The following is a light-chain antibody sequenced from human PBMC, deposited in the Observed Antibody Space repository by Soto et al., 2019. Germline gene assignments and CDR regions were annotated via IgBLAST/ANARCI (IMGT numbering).Light chain of an antibody. V-gene: IGLV2-14*01. CDR1: SSDVGGYNY. CDR3: SSYTTSGTPV. Sequence: QSALTQPASVSGSPGQTITISCTGTSSDVGGYNYLSWYQQHPGKXXXVXIYEVXNRPSGXSXXFXGXXXXXXXXXTISGLQAEDEADYFCSSYTTSGTPVFGGGTKLTVL. CDR2: EVX. J-gene: IGLJ3*02.